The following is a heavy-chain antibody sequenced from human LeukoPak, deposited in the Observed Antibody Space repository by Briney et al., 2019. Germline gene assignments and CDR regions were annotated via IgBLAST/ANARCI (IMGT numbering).Heavy chain of an antibody. CDR1: GYSLTSYY. J-gene: IGHJ3*02. CDR3: ARSSAYYHDADI. V-gene: IGHV1-46*01. D-gene: IGHD3-16*01. Sequence: ASVKVSCMNSGYSLTSYYMHWVRQAPGQGLEWMGIINPSGGSTTYAQKFQGRLTMTSDTSSSTVYMELSSLRSEDTAVYYCARSSAYYHDADIWAQGTMVTVSS. CDR2: INPSGGST.